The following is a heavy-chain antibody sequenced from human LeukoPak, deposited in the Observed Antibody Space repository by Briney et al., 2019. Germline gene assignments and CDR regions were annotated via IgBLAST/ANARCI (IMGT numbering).Heavy chain of an antibody. CDR1: GGTFSNYA. D-gene: IGHD3-3*01. CDR2: IITNYGTT. J-gene: IGHJ4*02. CDR3: ARPRTYYDFWRGYPPFDY. Sequence: ASVKVSCKASGGTFSNYAISWVRQAPGQGLEWMGGIITNYGTTNYAQKYQGRVTITADESTSTVYMELSSLRSEDTAVYYCARPRTYYDFWRGYPPFDYWGQGTLVTVSS. V-gene: IGHV1-69*13.